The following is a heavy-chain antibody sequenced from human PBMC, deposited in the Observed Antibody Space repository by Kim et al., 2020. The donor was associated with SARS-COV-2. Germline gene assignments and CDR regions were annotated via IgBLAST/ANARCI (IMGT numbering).Heavy chain of an antibody. J-gene: IGHJ3*02. CDR1: GGSISSSNW. Sequence: SETLSLTCAVSGGSISSSNWWSWVRQPPGKGLEWIGEIYHSGSTNYNPSLKSRVTISVDKSKNQFSLKLSSVTAADTAVYYCAKSQSPSLRFLSPGLIDIWGQGTMVTVSS. D-gene: IGHD3-3*01. CDR3: AKSQSPSLRFLSPGLIDI. CDR2: IYHSGST. V-gene: IGHV4-4*02.